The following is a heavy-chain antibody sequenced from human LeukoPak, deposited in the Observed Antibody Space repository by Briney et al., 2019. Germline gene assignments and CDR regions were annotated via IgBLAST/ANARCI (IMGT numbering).Heavy chain of an antibody. Sequence: ASVKVSCKASGYTFTSYCMHWVRQAPGQGLEWMGIINPSGGSTSYAQKFQGRVTMTRDTSTSTVYMELSSLRSEDTAVYYCARRVVVPAAMYYYYYMDVWGKGTTVTVSS. D-gene: IGHD2-2*01. CDR2: INPSGGST. CDR1: GYTFTSYC. J-gene: IGHJ6*03. CDR3: ARRVVVPAAMYYYYYMDV. V-gene: IGHV1-46*01.